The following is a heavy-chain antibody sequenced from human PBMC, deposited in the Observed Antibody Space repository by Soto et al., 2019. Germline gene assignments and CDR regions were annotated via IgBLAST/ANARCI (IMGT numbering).Heavy chain of an antibody. CDR3: ARDRDDYGDRNWFGP. D-gene: IGHD4-17*01. CDR1: GGSISSYY. Sequence: SETLSLTCTVSGGSISSYYWSWIRQRPGKGLEWIGYIYYSGSTNYNPSLKSRVTISVDTSKNQFSLKLSSVTAADTAVYYCARDRDDYGDRNWFGPWGQGTLVTVSS. CDR2: IYYSGST. V-gene: IGHV4-59*01. J-gene: IGHJ5*02.